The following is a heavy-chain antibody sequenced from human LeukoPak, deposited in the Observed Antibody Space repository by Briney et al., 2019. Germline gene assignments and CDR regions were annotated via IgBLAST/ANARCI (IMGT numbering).Heavy chain of an antibody. CDR1: GSTFSSYW. Sequence: GGSLRLSCAASGSTFSSYWMSWVRQAPGKGREWVANIKQDGSEKYYVDSVKGRFTISRDNAKNSLYLQMNSLRADDTAVYYCARDTSYPYYYYYYMDVWGKGTTVTVSS. D-gene: IGHD2-2*02. CDR2: IKQDGSEK. J-gene: IGHJ6*03. CDR3: ARDTSYPYYYYYYMDV. V-gene: IGHV3-7*01.